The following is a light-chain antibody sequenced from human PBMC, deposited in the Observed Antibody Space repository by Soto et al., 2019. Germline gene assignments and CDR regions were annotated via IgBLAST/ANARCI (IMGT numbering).Light chain of an antibody. CDR3: QQYGSSPLT. J-gene: IGKJ4*01. V-gene: IGKV3-20*01. CDR1: QSVSSSY. Sequence: EIVLTQSPGTLSLSPGERATHSCRASQSVSSSYLAWYQQKPGQAPRLLIYGASSRATSIPDRFSGSGSGTDFTLTISRLEPEDFAVYYCQQYGSSPLTFGGGTKVDIK. CDR2: GAS.